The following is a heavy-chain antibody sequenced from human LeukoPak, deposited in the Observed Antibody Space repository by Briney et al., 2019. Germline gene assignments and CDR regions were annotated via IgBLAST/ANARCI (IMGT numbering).Heavy chain of an antibody. CDR3: AKYSGYNYYFDY. D-gene: IGHD5-24*01. Sequence: GGSLRLSCAASGFTFDDYAMHWVRQAPGKGLEWVSGISWNSGDIGYAYSVKGRFTISRDNAKNSLYLQMNSPRAEDTALYYCAKYSGYNYYFDYWGQGTLVTVSS. J-gene: IGHJ4*02. CDR1: GFTFDDYA. V-gene: IGHV3-9*01. CDR2: ISWNSGDI.